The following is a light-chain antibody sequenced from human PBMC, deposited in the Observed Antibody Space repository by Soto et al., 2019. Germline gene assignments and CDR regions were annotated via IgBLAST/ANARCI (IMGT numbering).Light chain of an antibody. CDR3: QQYGSSPGT. J-gene: IGKJ4*01. V-gene: IGKV3-20*01. CDR1: QSVSSSY. CDR2: GAS. Sequence: VVLTQSPGTLSLSPGERATLSCRASQSVSSSYSAWYQQKPGQAPRLLIYGASSRATGIPDRFSGSGSGTDFTLTISRLEPEDFAVYYCQQYGSSPGTFGGGTKVDIK.